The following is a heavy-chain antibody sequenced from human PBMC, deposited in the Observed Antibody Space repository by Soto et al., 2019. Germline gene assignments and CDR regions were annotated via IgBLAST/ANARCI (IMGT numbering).Heavy chain of an antibody. CDR2: LFYSGST. D-gene: IGHD6-13*01. J-gene: IGHJ5*02. CDR1: GGSISSDGSY. Sequence: PSATLSLTCYVSGGSISSDGSYWSWIRQHPGKGLEWIGCLFYSGSTYYDPSLKSRVTISVDTSKNQFSLKLSSVTAADTAVYYCARGLAAAGLFGFGPWGQGTLVTVSS. V-gene: IGHV4-31*03. CDR3: ARGLAAAGLFGFGP.